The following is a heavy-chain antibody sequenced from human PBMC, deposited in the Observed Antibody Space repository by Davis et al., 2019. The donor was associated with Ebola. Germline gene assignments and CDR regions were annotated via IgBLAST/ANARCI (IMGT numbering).Heavy chain of an antibody. Sequence: SVKVSCKASGFTFTSSAVQWVRQARGQRLEWIGWIVVGSGNTNYAQKFQERVTITRDMSTSTAYMELSSLRSEDTAVYYCAADQKYYYDSSGYDGGFDPWGQGTLVTVSS. CDR3: AADQKYYYDSSGYDGGFDP. J-gene: IGHJ5*02. CDR1: GFTFTSSA. D-gene: IGHD3-22*01. CDR2: IVVGSGNT. V-gene: IGHV1-58*01.